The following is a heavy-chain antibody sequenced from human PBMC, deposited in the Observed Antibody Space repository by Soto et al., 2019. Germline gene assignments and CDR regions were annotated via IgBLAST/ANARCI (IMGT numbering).Heavy chain of an antibody. CDR2: ISGSGNST. CDR3: AKGDYSNYGRFDY. D-gene: IGHD4-4*01. J-gene: IGHJ4*02. Sequence: GSLRLSCAASGFTFSSYDMSWVRQAPGKGLEWVSAISGSGNSTYYADSVKGRFTISRDNSKNTLYLQMNSLRAEDTAIYSCAKGDYSNYGRFDYWGQGTLVTV. V-gene: IGHV3-23*01. CDR1: GFTFSSYD.